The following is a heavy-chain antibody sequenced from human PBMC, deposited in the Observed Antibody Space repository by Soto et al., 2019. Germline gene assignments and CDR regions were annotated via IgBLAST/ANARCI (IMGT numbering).Heavy chain of an antibody. CDR2: INAGNGNT. D-gene: IGHD3-22*01. Sequence: GASVKVSCKASGYTFTSYAMHWVRQAPGQRLEWMGWINAGNGNTKYSQKFQGRVTITRDTSASTAYMELSSLRSEDTAVYYCARPGPASSGYYQDAFDIWGQGTMVTVSS. CDR1: GYTFTSYA. V-gene: IGHV1-3*01. J-gene: IGHJ3*02. CDR3: ARPGPASSGYYQDAFDI.